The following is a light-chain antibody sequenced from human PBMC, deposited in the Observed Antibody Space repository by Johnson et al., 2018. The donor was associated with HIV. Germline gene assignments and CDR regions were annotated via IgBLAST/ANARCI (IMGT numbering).Light chain of an antibody. J-gene: IGLJ1*01. Sequence: QSVLTQPPSVSAAPGQKVTVSCSGSSSNIGTNYVSWYQHLPGTAPKLLIYENNKRPSGIPDRFSGSKSGTSATLGITGLQTGDEADYYCGTWDNSLSTGGVFGTGTKVTVL. CDR1: SSNIGTNY. CDR3: GTWDNSLSTGGV. CDR2: ENN. V-gene: IGLV1-51*02.